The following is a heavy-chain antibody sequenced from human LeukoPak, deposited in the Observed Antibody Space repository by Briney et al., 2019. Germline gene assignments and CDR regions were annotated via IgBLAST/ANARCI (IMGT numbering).Heavy chain of an antibody. J-gene: IGHJ4*02. D-gene: IGHD3-22*01. Sequence: ASVKVSCKVSGYTITELSMHWVRQAPGKGLEWMGGFDPEDGETIYAQKFQGRVTMTEDTSTDTAYMELSSLRSEDTAVYYCATAIPYDSSGYYEGLNFDYWGQGTLVTVSS. CDR2: FDPEDGET. V-gene: IGHV1-24*01. CDR1: GYTITELS. CDR3: ATAIPYDSSGYYEGLNFDY.